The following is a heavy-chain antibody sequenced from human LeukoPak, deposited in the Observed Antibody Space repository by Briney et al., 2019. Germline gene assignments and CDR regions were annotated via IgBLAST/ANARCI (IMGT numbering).Heavy chain of an antibody. Sequence: HAGGSLRLSCAASGFTFSSYWMSWVRQAPGKGLEWVSYISSSGSTIYYADSVKGRFTISRDNAKNSLYLQMNSLRAEDTAVYYCASLLERWDDWGQGTLVTVSS. D-gene: IGHD1-1*01. CDR2: ISSSGSTI. J-gene: IGHJ4*02. V-gene: IGHV3-48*04. CDR1: GFTFSSYW. CDR3: ASLLERWDD.